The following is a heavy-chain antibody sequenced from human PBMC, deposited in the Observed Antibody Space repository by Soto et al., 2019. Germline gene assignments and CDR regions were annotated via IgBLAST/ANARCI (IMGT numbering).Heavy chain of an antibody. V-gene: IGHV3-33*01. CDR3: ARAGSDYGDNGGSDY. CDR2: IWYDGSNK. Sequence: QVQLVESGGGVVQPGRSLRLSCAASGFTFSTFGMHWVRQAPGKGLEWLAVIWYDGSNKWYADSVKGRFTIARDNSKNTLYPQMNSLRAEDTAVYYCARAGSDYGDNGGSDYWGQGTLVTVSS. D-gene: IGHD4-17*01. J-gene: IGHJ4*02. CDR1: GFTFSTFG.